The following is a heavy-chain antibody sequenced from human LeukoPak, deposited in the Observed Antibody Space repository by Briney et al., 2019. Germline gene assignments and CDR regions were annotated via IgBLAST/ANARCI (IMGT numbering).Heavy chain of an antibody. D-gene: IGHD3-10*01. CDR1: GGTFSSYA. J-gene: IGHJ4*02. Sequence: SVKVSCKASGGTFSSYAISWVRQAPGQGLGWMGGIIPIFGTANYAQKFQGRVTITADESTSTAYMELSSLRSEDTAVYYCARGGGYYGSGSYGYWGQGTLVTVSS. V-gene: IGHV1-69*13. CDR3: ARGGGYYGSGSYGY. CDR2: IIPIFGTA.